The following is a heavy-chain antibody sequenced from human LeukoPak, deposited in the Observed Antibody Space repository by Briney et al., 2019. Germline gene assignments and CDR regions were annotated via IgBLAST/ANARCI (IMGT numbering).Heavy chain of an antibody. CDR2: IWYDASNK. CDR1: GFTFSSFG. CDR3: VRGVGVSRFNYLDS. V-gene: IGHV3-33*01. Sequence: GGSLRLSCAASGFTFSSFGMHWVRQAPGKGLEWMAVIWYDASNKYYADSVKGRFTISRDNSKNTLYLQMNSLRDDDTAVYYCVRGVGVSRFNYLDSWGQGTLVIVSS. J-gene: IGHJ4*02. D-gene: IGHD6-13*01.